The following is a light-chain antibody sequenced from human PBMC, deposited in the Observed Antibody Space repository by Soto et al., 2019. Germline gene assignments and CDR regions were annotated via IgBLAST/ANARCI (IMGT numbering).Light chain of an antibody. CDR3: YSYAGSSTYV. J-gene: IGLJ1*01. Sequence: QSALTQPASVSGSPGQSITISCTGTTSYVGSYDLVSWYQQHPGKAPKLIIYDVTKRPSGVSNRFSGSKSGNTASLTISGLQAEDEADYYCYSYAGSSTYVFGSGTKVTVL. CDR2: DVT. V-gene: IGLV2-23*02. CDR1: TSYVGSYDL.